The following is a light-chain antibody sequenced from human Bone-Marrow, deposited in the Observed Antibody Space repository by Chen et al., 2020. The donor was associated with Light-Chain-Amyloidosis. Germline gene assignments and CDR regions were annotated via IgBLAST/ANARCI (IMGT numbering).Light chain of an antibody. CDR2: AAS. Sequence: DIQMTQSPSSLSASVGDRVTITCRANQDIRNYLAWFQQKPGKAPKPLIYAASNLQSGVPSKFSGSGSGTDFTLTISSLQPEDFATYYCLQYNTYPRTFGPGTKVDLK. V-gene: IGKV1-16*02. J-gene: IGKJ3*01. CDR1: QDIRNY. CDR3: LQYNTYPRT.